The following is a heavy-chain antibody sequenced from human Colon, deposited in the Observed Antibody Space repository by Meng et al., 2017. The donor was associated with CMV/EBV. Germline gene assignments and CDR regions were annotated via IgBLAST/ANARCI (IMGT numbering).Heavy chain of an antibody. J-gene: IGHJ4*02. CDR1: GYTFTGYF. CDR2: INPITGGT. V-gene: IGHV1-2*02. CDR3: ASLSGGDFDY. Sequence: QVRLWQSGSELKKPVTSVKLSCKSSGYTFTGYFMNWVRQAPGQGLEWLGVINPITGGTNYAQKFQGRVTMTRDTSMNTAYMELSRLRSDDTAVYYCASLSGGDFDYWGQGTLVTVSS. D-gene: IGHD1-26*01.